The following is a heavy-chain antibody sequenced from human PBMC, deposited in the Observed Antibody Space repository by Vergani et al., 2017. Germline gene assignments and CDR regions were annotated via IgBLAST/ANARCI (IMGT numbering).Heavy chain of an antibody. CDR3: ARYPSTGKPDYIDY. Sequence: QVQLVESGGGVVQPGRSLRLSCAASGLTFGSYDMHWVRQAPGKGLEWVAVTSLDGDLKYYADSVEGRFTISIDNFRNTLYLHVNSLRAEDTAVYYCARYPSTGKPDYIDYWGQGTLVTVSS. CDR1: GLTFGSYD. CDR2: TSLDGDLK. V-gene: IGHV3-30-3*01. D-gene: IGHD1-1*01. J-gene: IGHJ4*02.